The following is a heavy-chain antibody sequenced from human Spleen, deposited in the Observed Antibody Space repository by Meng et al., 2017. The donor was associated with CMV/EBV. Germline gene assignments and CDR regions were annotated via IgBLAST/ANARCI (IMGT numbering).Heavy chain of an antibody. V-gene: IGHV1-46*01. D-gene: IGHD7-27*01. Sequence: ASVKVSCKASGYTFSDYYMYWVRQAPEQGLQWMGIINPTGGYTNYGQKFKGRVTMTRDTSTSTVYMEVNSLKSEDTAVYYCARRGNWGDAIDIWGQGTMVTVSS. J-gene: IGHJ3*02. CDR1: GYTFSDYY. CDR3: ARRGNWGDAIDI. CDR2: INPTGGYT.